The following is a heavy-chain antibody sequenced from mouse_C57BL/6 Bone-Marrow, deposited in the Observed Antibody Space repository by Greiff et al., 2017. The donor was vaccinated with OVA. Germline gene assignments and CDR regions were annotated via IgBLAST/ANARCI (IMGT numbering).Heavy chain of an antibody. Sequence: QVQLQQSGPELVKPGASVKLSCKASGYTFTGYDINWVKQRPGQGLEWIGWIYPRDGSTNYNEKFKGKATLTVDTSSSTAYLQLHSLTSADSAVYFCERVTYCYNSYRCFDDWGKGTTVTVSA. CDR2: IYPRDGST. CDR3: ERVTYCYNSYRCFDD. V-gene: IGHV1-85*01. D-gene: IGHD1-3*01. CDR1: GYTFTGYD. J-gene: IGHJ1*03.